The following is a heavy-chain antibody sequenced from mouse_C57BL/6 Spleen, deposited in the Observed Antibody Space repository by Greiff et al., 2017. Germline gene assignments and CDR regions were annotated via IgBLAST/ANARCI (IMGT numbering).Heavy chain of an antibody. CDR2: IDPSDSYT. J-gene: IGHJ2*01. Sequence: VQLQQSGAELVKPGASVKLSCKASGYTFTSYWMQWVKQRPGQGLEWIGEIDPSDSYTNYNQKVKGKATLTVDTSSSTAYLQLSSLTSEDSAVYYCARSSYYFDYWGQGTTLTVSS. CDR3: ARSSYYFDY. CDR1: GYTFTSYW. V-gene: IGHV1-50*01.